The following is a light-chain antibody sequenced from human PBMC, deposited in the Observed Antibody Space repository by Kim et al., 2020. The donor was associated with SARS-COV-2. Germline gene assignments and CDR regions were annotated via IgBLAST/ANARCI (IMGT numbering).Light chain of an antibody. CDR2: DAS. CDR1: QSVSRR. Sequence: EIVMTQSPGTLCVSPGETATLSCRASQSVSRRLVWYQQKPGQGPRLLIYDASTRATGIPARFSGSGSGTEFTLSISSLQSEDFAVYYCQQFDKWPLTFGGGTKVDIK. CDR3: QQFDKWPLT. J-gene: IGKJ4*01. V-gene: IGKV3-15*01.